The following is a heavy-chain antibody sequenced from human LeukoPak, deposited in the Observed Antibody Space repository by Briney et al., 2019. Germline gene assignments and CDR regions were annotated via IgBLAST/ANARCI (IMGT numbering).Heavy chain of an antibody. CDR2: INPNSGGT. V-gene: IGHV1-2*02. J-gene: IGHJ5*02. D-gene: IGHD6-13*01. Sequence: ASVKVSCKASGYTFTGYYMHWVRQAPGQGLEWMGWINPNSGGTNYAQKFQGRVTMTRDTSISTAYMELSRLRSDDTAVYYCAGDLVGIAADNWFDPWGQGTLVTVSS. CDR1: GYTFTGYY. CDR3: AGDLVGIAADNWFDP.